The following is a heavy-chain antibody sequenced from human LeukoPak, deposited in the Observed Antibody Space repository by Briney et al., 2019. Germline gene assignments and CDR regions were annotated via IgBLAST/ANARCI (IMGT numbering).Heavy chain of an antibody. V-gene: IGHV4-34*01. D-gene: IGHD5-18*01. CDR1: GFTFSSYW. J-gene: IGHJ4*02. Sequence: GSLRLSCAASGFTFSSYWMSWIRQPPGKGLEWIGEINHSGSTNYNPSLKSRVTISVDTSKNQFSLKLSSVTAADTAVYYCARLARGYSYGFDYWGQGTLVTVSS. CDR3: ARLARGYSYGFDY. CDR2: INHSGST.